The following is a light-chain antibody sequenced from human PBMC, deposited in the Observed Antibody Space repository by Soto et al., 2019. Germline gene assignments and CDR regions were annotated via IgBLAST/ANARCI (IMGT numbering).Light chain of an antibody. CDR1: QTVNNNY. CDR2: GAS. Sequence: EFVLMQSPATRSLSPGERPTLSCRASQTVNNNYLAWYQQKPGQAPRLLIDGASSRATGIPDRFSGSGSGTDFTLTISRLEPEDFAVYYCQQYGTSPPLTFGGGTKVEIK. J-gene: IGKJ4*01. V-gene: IGKV3-20*01. CDR3: QQYGTSPPLT.